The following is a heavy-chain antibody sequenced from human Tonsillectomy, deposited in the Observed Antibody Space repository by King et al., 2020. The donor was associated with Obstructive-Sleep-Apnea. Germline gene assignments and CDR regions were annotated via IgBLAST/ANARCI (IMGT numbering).Heavy chain of an antibody. D-gene: IGHD3-9*01. Sequence: VQLVESGAEVKKPGESLRISCKGSGYSFTSYWITWVRQMPGKGLEWMGRIDPSDSHSNYSPSFQGRVTISSDKSISTAYLQWSSLRASDTAMYYCARIRDYDTLTGYYNDAFDKWGQGTMVTVSS. CDR3: ARIRDYDTLTGYYNDAFDK. CDR2: IDPSDSHS. J-gene: IGHJ3*02. V-gene: IGHV5-10-1*03. CDR1: GYSFTSYW.